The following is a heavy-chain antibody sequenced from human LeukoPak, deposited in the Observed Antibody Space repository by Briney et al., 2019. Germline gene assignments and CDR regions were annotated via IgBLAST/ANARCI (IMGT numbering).Heavy chain of an antibody. CDR3: AKRSSGYSFDY. Sequence: KSGGSLRLSCAASGFTFSSNAMSWVRQAPGKGLEWLSAISGNGGSTYYADSVMGRFTISRDNSKNTLYLQMNSLRAEDTAVYYCAKRSSGYSFDYWGQGTLVTVSS. D-gene: IGHD3-22*01. CDR2: ISGNGGST. J-gene: IGHJ4*02. V-gene: IGHV3-23*01. CDR1: GFTFSSNA.